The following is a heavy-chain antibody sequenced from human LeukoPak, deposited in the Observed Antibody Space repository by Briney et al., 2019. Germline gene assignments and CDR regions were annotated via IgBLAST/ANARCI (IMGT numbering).Heavy chain of an antibody. Sequence: PGGSLRLSCAASGFTFSDYYMSWIRQAPGKGLEWVSYISSSGSTIYYADSVKGRFTISRDNAKNSLYLQMNSLRAEDTAVYYCAKDYVKDDPLLPPGYYYMDVWGKGTTVTVSS. CDR2: ISSSGSTI. D-gene: IGHD3-10*02. CDR1: GFTFSDYY. CDR3: AKDYVKDDPLLPPGYYYMDV. J-gene: IGHJ6*03. V-gene: IGHV3-11*01.